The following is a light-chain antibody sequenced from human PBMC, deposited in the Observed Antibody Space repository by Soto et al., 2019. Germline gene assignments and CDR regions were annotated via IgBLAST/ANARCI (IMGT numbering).Light chain of an antibody. CDR3: QQYGSSPV. CDR1: QSVSSSY. Sequence: EIVLTQNPGTLSLSPGERATLSCRASQSVSSSYLAWYQQKPGQAPRLLIYGASSRATGIPDRFSGSGSGTDFTLTISRLEPEDFAVYYCQQYGSSPVFGQGTKVDIK. CDR2: GAS. J-gene: IGKJ1*01. V-gene: IGKV3-20*01.